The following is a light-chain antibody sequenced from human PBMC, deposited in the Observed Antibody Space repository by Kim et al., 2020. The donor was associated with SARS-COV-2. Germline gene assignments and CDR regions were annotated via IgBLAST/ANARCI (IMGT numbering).Light chain of an antibody. CDR2: KAS. J-gene: IGKJ1*01. V-gene: IGKV1-5*03. CDR3: QQYNSYPLA. CDR1: QSISSW. Sequence: DIQMTQSPSTLSASVGDRVTITCRASQSISSWLAWYQQKPGKAPKLLIYKASSLESGVPSRFSGSGSGTEFTLTISSLQPDGFATYCCQQYNSYPLAFGQGAKVDIK.